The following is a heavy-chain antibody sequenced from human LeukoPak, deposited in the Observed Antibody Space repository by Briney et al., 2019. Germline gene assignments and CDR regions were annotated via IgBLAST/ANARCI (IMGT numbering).Heavy chain of an antibody. V-gene: IGHV1-2*02. CDR3: ARVDIAARVPDY. J-gene: IGHJ4*02. Sequence: ASVKVSCKASGYTSTGYYMHWVRQAPGQGLEWMGWINPNSGGTNYAQKFQGRVTMTRDTSISTAYMELSRLRSDDTAVYYCARVDIAARVPDYWGQGTLVTVSS. CDR1: GYTSTGYY. D-gene: IGHD6-6*01. CDR2: INPNSGGT.